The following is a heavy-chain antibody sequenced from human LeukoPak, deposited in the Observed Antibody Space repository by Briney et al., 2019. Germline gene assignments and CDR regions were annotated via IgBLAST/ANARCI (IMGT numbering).Heavy chain of an antibody. J-gene: IGHJ4*02. CDR1: GGSISSSSYY. D-gene: IGHD6-6*01. Sequence: PSETLSLTCTVSGGSISSSSYYWGGIRQPPGKGLEWIGSIYYSGRTYYNPSLKSRVTISVDPSKNQFSLKLSSVTAADTAVYYCARHPLIEYSGSDYWGQGTLITVSS. V-gene: IGHV4-39*01. CDR3: ARHPLIEYSGSDY. CDR2: IYYSGRT.